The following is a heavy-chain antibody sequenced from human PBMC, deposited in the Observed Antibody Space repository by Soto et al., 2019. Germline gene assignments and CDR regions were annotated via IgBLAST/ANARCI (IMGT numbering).Heavy chain of an antibody. CDR2: INHSGST. Sequence: SETLSLTCAVYGGSFSGYYWSWIRQPPGKGLEWIGEINHSGSTNYNPSPKSRVTISVDTSKNQFSLKLSSVTAADTAVYYCARARGYSYGYNYYGMDVWGQGTTVTVSS. J-gene: IGHJ6*02. CDR1: GGSFSGYY. D-gene: IGHD5-18*01. V-gene: IGHV4-34*01. CDR3: ARARGYSYGYNYYGMDV.